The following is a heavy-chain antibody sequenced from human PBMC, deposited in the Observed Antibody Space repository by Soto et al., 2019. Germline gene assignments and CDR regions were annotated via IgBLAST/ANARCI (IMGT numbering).Heavy chain of an antibody. D-gene: IGHD1-7*01. J-gene: IGHJ4*01. Sequence: QVQLEQSGGGVVQPGGSLRLSCVVPGSIFIGYGMHWVRQAPGKGLEWVAVIWHDGSEIYYADSVKGRFTISSDKSKNTLYLQMNILGAEDTAVDYCAGDEISGTAFRGFLDYWGHGTLVTVSS. CDR1: GSIFIGYG. CDR2: IWHDGSEI. CDR3: AGDEISGTAFRGFLDY. V-gene: IGHV3-33*01.